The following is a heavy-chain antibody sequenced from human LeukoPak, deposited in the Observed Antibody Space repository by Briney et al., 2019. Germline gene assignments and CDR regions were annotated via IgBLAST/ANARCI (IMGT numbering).Heavy chain of an antibody. CDR2: IKHDGSEK. CDR1: GFTFVNYW. J-gene: IGHJ4*02. V-gene: IGHV3-7*01. Sequence: GGSLRLSCATSGFTFVNYWMSWVRQAPGKGLEWVANIKHDGSEKYYVDSVKGRFTISRDNAKNSLYLHMNSLRAEDTAVYYCARNKGWELPAELHSWGQGTLVTVSS. D-gene: IGHD2-15*01. CDR3: ARNKGWELPAELHS.